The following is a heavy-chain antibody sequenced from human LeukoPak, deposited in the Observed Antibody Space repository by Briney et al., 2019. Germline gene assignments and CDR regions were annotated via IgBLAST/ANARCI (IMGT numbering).Heavy chain of an antibody. V-gene: IGHV4-34*01. CDR3: ARSVILYDAFDI. Sequence: PSETLSLTCAVYGGSFSGYYWSWIRQPPGKGLEWIGEINHSGSTNYNPSLKSRVTISVDTSKNQFSLKLSSVTAADTAVYYCARSVILYDAFDIWGQGTMVTVPS. D-gene: IGHD2/OR15-2a*01. CDR2: INHSGST. CDR1: GGSFSGYY. J-gene: IGHJ3*02.